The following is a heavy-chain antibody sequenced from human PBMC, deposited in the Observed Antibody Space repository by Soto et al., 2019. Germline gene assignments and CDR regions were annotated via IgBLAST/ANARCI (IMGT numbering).Heavy chain of an antibody. D-gene: IGHD1-26*01. J-gene: IGHJ4*02. CDR2: IIPIFGTA. V-gene: IGHV1-69*13. CDR3: ARGPPMPEGELDYFDY. Sequence: ASLKVPCKASGGTFSSYAISWGRQAPGQGLEWMGGIIPIFGTANYAQKFQGRVTITADESTSTAYMELSSLRSEDTAVYYCARGPPMPEGELDYFDYWGQGTLVTVSS. CDR1: GGTFSSYA.